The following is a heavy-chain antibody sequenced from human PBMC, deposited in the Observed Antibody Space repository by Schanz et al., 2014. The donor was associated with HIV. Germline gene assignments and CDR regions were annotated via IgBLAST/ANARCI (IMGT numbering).Heavy chain of an antibody. D-gene: IGHD3-9*01. Sequence: QVQLVQSGAEVKKPGASVKVSCKASAYSFSGYYIHWVRQAPGQGLEWMGWINTRTGDTIYAERLQGRVTLTRDTSINTAYMTLSRLGSDDTAVYFCAKGLQKFDWRSPFDYWGQGTLLTVSS. J-gene: IGHJ4*02. CDR3: AKGLQKFDWRSPFDY. CDR1: AYSFSGYY. CDR2: INTRTGDT. V-gene: IGHV1-2*02.